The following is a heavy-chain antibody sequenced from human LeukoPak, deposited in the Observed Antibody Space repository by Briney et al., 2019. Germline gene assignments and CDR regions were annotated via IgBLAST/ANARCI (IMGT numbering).Heavy chain of an antibody. V-gene: IGHV4-34*01. CDR1: GGSFSGYY. J-gene: IGHJ6*03. CDR3: ARGRASTIYGSGSSYLYYQYYMDV. Sequence: SETLSLTCAVYGGSFSGYYWSWIRQPPGKGLKWIGEINHSGSTNYNPSLKSRVTISVDTSKNQFSLKLYSVTAADTAVYFCARGRASTIYGSGSSYLYYQYYMDVWGKGTTVTVSS. D-gene: IGHD3-10*01. CDR2: INHSGST.